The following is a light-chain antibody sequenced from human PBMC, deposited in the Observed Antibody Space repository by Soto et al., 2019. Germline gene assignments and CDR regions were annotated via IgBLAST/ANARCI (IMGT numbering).Light chain of an antibody. CDR2: EGG. Sequence: SALTQPASVSGSPGQSITISCTGTSRDVGNYNLVSWYQQHPGKAPKLMIYEGGKRPSGVSNRFSGSKSGNTASLTISILQAEDEADYYCCSYAGSSTYVFXTGTKVTVL. CDR3: CSYAGSSTYV. V-gene: IGLV2-23*01. J-gene: IGLJ1*01. CDR1: SRDVGNYNL.